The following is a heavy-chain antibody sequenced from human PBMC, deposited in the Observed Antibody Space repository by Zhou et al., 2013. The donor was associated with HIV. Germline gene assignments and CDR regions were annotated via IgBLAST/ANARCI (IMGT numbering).Heavy chain of an antibody. V-gene: IGHV5-51*03. D-gene: IGHD2-15*01. CDR2: IHPSDSDT. CDR3: ARGIGGYNDAFDI. Sequence: EVQLVQSGAEMKAGGVSEDLLSGSGFRFTNQWIGWVRQMPGKGLEWMGVIHPSDSDTRYSPSFQGQVAISIDRSTSTASLQWTSLKASDTAMYYCARGIGGYNDAFDIWGQGTMVTVSS. CDR1: GFRFTNQW. J-gene: IGHJ3*02.